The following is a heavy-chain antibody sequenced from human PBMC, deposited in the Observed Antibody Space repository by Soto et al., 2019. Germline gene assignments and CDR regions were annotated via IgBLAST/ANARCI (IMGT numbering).Heavy chain of an antibody. CDR2: ISAYNGNT. CDR1: GYTFTSYG. Sequence: ASVKVSCKASGYTFTSYGISWVRQAPGQGLEWMGWISAYNGNTNYAQKLQSRVTMTTDTSTSTAYMELRSLRSDDTAFCYFARETHYDFWSGYYGSWDYWGQGTLVTVSS. CDR3: ARETHYDFWSGYYGSWDY. D-gene: IGHD3-3*01. V-gene: IGHV1-18*01. J-gene: IGHJ4*02.